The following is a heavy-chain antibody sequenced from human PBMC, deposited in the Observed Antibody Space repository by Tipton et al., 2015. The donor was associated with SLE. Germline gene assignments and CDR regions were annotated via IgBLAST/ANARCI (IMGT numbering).Heavy chain of an antibody. D-gene: IGHD3-3*01. V-gene: IGHV4-59*01. CDR2: IYYSGST. Sequence: LRLSCAASGFTFSNAWMSWVRQAPGKGLEWIGYIYYSGSTNYNPSLKSRVTISVDTSKNQFSLKLSSVTAADTAVYYCARGGGIRFLEWDYYYMDVWGKGTTVTVSS. CDR3: ARGGGIRFLEWDYYYMDV. J-gene: IGHJ6*03. CDR1: GFTFSNAW.